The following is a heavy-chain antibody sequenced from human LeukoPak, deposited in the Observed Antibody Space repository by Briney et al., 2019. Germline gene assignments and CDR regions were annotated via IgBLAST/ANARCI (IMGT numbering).Heavy chain of an antibody. CDR1: GYTFNGYY. V-gene: IGHV1-2*02. CDR2: INPNNGGT. CDR3: ARPSYDRSGYTVEPPDF. Sequence: RAAVKVSCKSSGYTFNGYYMHWVRQAPGQGLEWMGWINPNNGGTKYAQNFQGRVTMTRDTSISTAYMELSGLRSDDTAMYYCARPSYDRSGYTVEPPDFWGQGTLVTVSS. D-gene: IGHD3-22*01. J-gene: IGHJ4*02.